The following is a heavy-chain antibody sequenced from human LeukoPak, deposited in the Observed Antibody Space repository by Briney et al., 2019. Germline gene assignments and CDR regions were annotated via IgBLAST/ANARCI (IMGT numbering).Heavy chain of an antibody. CDR1: GGSIRSSSYY. J-gene: IGHJ5*02. CDR3: ARRSTVAGRGRFGP. CDR2: VHYSGST. Sequence: SETLSLTCTVSGGSIRSSSYYWGWIRQPPGKGLDWIGSVHYSGSTYDNPSLKSRVTISVDTSKNQFSLKLISVTAADTAVYYCARRSTVAGRGRFGPWGQGTLVTVSS. D-gene: IGHD6-19*01. V-gene: IGHV4-39*01.